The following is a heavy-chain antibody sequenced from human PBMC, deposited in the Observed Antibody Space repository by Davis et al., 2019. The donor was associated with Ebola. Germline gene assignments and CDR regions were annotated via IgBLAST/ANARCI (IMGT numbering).Heavy chain of an antibody. CDR2: INPDSGEK. CDR3: ARGHPLYSSGWTYYYYYGMDV. V-gene: IGHV3-7*03. CDR1: GFTSGNFW. Sequence: GGSLRLSCVASGFTSGNFWMTWVRQAPGKGLEWVANINPDSGEKYYVDSVKGRFTISRDNAKNSLYLQMNSLKTEDTAVYYCARGHPLYSSGWTYYYYYGMDVWGQGTTVTVSS. D-gene: IGHD6-19*01. J-gene: IGHJ6*02.